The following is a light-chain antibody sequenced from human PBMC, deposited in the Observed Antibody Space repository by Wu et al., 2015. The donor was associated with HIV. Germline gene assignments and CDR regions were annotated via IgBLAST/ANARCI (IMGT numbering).Light chain of an antibody. CDR2: GAS. J-gene: IGKJ2*03. CDR3: QQYNSYLFS. Sequence: EIVLTQSPATLSLSPGERATLSCRTSQNIANNLAWYQQKPGQAPRLLIYGASTRATGIPDRFSGSGSGTDFTLTISSLQPDDFATYYCQQYNSYLFSFGQGTKLEIK. CDR1: QNIANN. V-gene: IGKV3D-15*01.